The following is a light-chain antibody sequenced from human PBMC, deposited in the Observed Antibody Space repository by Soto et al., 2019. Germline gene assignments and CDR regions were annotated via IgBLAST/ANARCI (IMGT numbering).Light chain of an antibody. CDR3: TSYAGTYSFFYV. Sequence: QSALTQPPSASGSPGQSVTISCTGTSSDVGAYNYVSWYQQLPSKAPKLIIYEVSKRPSGVPDRVSGSKSGNTASLTVSGLQSEDETDYYCTSYAGTYSFFYVFRTGTKLAVL. CDR1: SSDVGAYNY. CDR2: EVS. V-gene: IGLV2-8*01. J-gene: IGLJ1*01.